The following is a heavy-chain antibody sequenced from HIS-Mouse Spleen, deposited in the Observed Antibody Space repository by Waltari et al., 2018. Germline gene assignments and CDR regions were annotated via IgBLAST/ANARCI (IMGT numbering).Heavy chain of an antibody. V-gene: IGHV4-39*07. D-gene: IGHD6-13*01. CDR3: AREIPYSSSWYDWYFDL. CDR2: IYYGGGT. J-gene: IGHJ2*01. Sequence: QLQLQESGPGLVKPSETLSLTCTVSGGSISSSSYYWGWIRQPPGKGLGWIGSIYYGGGTYYNPSLKSRVPISVDTSKNQFSLKLSSVTAADTAVYYCAREIPYSSSWYDWYFDLWGRGTLVTVSS. CDR1: GGSISSSSYY.